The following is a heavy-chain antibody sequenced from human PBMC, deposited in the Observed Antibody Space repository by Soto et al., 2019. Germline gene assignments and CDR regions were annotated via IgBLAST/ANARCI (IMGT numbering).Heavy chain of an antibody. J-gene: IGHJ6*02. CDR2: ISYDGSNK. CDR3: ARGADIVLVPAAFIGLPYYYYGMDV. CDR1: GFTYSTYT. Sequence: GGSLRLSCAASGFTYSTYTMHWVRQAPGKGLEWVAVISYDGSNKYYADSVKGRFTISRDNSKNTLYLQMNSLRAEDTAVYYCARGADIVLVPAAFIGLPYYYYGMDVWGQGTTVTVSS. V-gene: IGHV3-30-3*01. D-gene: IGHD2-2*01.